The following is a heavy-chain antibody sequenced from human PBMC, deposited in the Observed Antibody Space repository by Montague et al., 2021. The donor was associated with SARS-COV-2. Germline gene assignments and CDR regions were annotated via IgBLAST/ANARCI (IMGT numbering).Heavy chain of an antibody. V-gene: IGHV6-1*01. CDR1: GDSVSSNRAT. Sequence: CAISGDSVSSNRATWDWHTQSPSRRFEWLGSPYYGKMWNSDYARXVKSRIAINPDTSKNQFSLQLSSVTPEDTALYYCVRGIEAASSYDYWGQGTLVTVSS. D-gene: IGHD6-13*01. J-gene: IGHJ4*02. CDR2: PYYGKMWNS. CDR3: VRGIEAASSYDY.